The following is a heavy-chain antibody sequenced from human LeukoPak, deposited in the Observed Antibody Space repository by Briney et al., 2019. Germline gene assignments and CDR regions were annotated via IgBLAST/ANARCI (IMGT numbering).Heavy chain of an antibody. D-gene: IGHD6-13*01. Sequence: GRSLRLSCAASEFTFSSYAMHWVRQAAGKGLEWVAAISYDGSNKYYADSVKGRFTISRDNSKNTLYVQMNSLRTEDTAVYYCAKAGYSSSYYDYWGQGTLVTVSS. J-gene: IGHJ4*02. V-gene: IGHV3-30*04. CDR3: AKAGYSSSYYDY. CDR2: ISYDGSNK. CDR1: EFTFSSYA.